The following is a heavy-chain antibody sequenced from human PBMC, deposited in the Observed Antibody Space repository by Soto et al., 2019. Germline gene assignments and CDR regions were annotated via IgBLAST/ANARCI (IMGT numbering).Heavy chain of an antibody. V-gene: IGHV1-2*02. J-gene: IGHJ6*02. CDR3: ARVVCSGGSCYYYYYGMDV. CDR1: GYTFTGYY. CDR2: INPNSGGT. Sequence: GASVWVSCKASGYTFTGYYMHWVRQAPGQELEWMGWINPNSGGTNYAQKFQGRVTMTRDTSISTAYMELSRLRSDDTAVYYCARVVCSGGSCYYYYYGMDVWGQGTTVTVSS. D-gene: IGHD2-15*01.